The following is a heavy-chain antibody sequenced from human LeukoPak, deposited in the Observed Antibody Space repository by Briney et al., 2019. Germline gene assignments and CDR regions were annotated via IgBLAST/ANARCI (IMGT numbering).Heavy chain of an antibody. D-gene: IGHD6-6*01. V-gene: IGHV3-30*02. J-gene: IGHJ3*02. Sequence: GSLRLSCAASGFTFSSDGMHWVRQAPGKGLEWVAFIRYDGSNKYYADSVKGRFTISRDNSKNTLYLQMNSLRAEDTAVYYCAKKYSSSPSGAFDIWGQGTMVTVSS. CDR1: GFTFSSDG. CDR3: AKKYSSSPSGAFDI. CDR2: IRYDGSNK.